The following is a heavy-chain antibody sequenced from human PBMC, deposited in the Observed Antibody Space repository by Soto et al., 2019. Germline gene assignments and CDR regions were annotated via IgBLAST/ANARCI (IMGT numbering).Heavy chain of an antibody. CDR1: GGSLSGYY. Sequence: SETLSLTCAVYGGSLSGYYWSWIRQSPGKGLEWIGQINHSGSANYHPSLKSRVTISVDTSKNQFSLKLSSVTAADTAVYYCARESDSGYFDYWGQGTLVTVSS. D-gene: IGHD1-26*01. J-gene: IGHJ4*02. V-gene: IGHV4-34*01. CDR2: INHSGSA. CDR3: ARESDSGYFDY.